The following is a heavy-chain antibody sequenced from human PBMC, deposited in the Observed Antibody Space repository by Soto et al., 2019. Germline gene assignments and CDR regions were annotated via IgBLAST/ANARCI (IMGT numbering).Heavy chain of an antibody. J-gene: IGHJ4*02. CDR1: GDSFSNYW. D-gene: IGHD3-3*01. CDR3: AGHTIFGVVIILFDY. Sequence: GESLKISCKGSGDSFSNYWIAWVRQMPGKGLEWMGIIYPGDSDTRYSPSFQGQVTISADTSINTVYLQWSSLKAADTAVYYCAGHTIFGVVIILFDYWGQGTLVTGS. V-gene: IGHV5-51*01. CDR2: IYPGDSDT.